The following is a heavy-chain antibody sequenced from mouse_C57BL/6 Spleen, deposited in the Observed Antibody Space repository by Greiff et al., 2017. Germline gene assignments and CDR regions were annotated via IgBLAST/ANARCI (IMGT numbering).Heavy chain of an antibody. CDR1: GFSLTSYG. J-gene: IGHJ2*01. CDR2: IWRGGST. D-gene: IGHD1-1*01. Sequence: VKLMESGPGLVQPSPSLSITCTASGFSLTSYGVHWVRQSPGKGLEWLGVIWRGGSTAYYAAFISRLSICKDNCKGQVFFKMNSLQADDADIYDCASLYGSSYAFFDYWGQGTTLTVSS. V-gene: IGHV2-2*01. CDR3: ASLYGSSYAFFDY.